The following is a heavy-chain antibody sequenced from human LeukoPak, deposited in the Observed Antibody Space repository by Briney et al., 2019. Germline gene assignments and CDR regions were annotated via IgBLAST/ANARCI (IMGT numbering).Heavy chain of an antibody. CDR2: ISGDGSKT. CDR3: AKPPLVVRGVVIPPPYFDY. D-gene: IGHD3-10*01. V-gene: IGHV3-74*01. J-gene: IGHJ4*02. Sequence: PGRTLRLSCAASGFTFSSYWMHWVRQAPGKGLVWVSRISGDGSKTNYADSVKGRFTISRDNAKNSLYLQMNSLRAEDTALYYCAKPPLVVRGVVIPPPYFDYWGQGTLVTVSS. CDR1: GFTFSSYW.